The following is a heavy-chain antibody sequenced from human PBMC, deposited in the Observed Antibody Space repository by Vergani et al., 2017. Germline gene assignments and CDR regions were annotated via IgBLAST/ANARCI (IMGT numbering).Heavy chain of an antibody. J-gene: IGHJ4*02. CDR2: ISWDGGST. Sequence: EVQLVESGGVVVQPGGSLRLSCAASGFTFDDYTMHWVRQAPGKGLECVSLISWDGGSTYYADSVKGRFTISRDKSKNSLYLQMNSLRTEDTALYYLAKAIRGRQLDYFDYGGQGTLVTVYS. CDR3: AKAIRGRQLDYFDY. CDR1: GFTFDDYT. V-gene: IGHV3-43*01. D-gene: IGHD6-6*01.